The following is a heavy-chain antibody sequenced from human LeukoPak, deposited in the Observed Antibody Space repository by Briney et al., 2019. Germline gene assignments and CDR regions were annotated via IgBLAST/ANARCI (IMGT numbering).Heavy chain of an antibody. CDR1: GGSISSYY. CDR3: ARHDDYGSGSYRSFGMDV. J-gene: IGHJ6*02. Sequence: SETLSLTCTVSGGSISSYYWSWIRQPPGKGLEWIGYIYYSGSTNYNPSLKSRVTISVDTSKNQYSLKLSSVTAADTAVYYRARHDDYGSGSYRSFGMDVWGQGTTVTVSS. CDR2: IYYSGST. V-gene: IGHV4-59*08. D-gene: IGHD3-10*01.